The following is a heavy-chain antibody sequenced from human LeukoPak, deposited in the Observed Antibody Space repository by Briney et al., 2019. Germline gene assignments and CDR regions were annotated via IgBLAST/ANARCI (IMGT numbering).Heavy chain of an antibody. CDR2: IYSGAGT. J-gene: IGHJ4*02. Sequence: GGSLRLSCAASGFTVNSNYMSWVRQAPGKGLGWVSVIYSGAGTFYADSVKGRFTISRDNSKNTLYLQMNSLRAEDTAVYYCAKDSSGPAYWGQGTLVTVSS. CDR3: AKDSSGPAY. V-gene: IGHV3-53*01. D-gene: IGHD6-19*01. CDR1: GFTVNSNY.